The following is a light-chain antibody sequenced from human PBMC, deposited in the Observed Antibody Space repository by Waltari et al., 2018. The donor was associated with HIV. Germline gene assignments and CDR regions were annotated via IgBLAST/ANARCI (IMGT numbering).Light chain of an antibody. J-gene: IGKJ2*01. CDR1: QSISSY. CDR3: QQSYGTPYT. V-gene: IGKV1-39*01. Sequence: DIQMTQSPSSLSASVGDRVTITCRASQSISSYLNWYQQKPGKAPKRLIYAASSLQSGVPSRFSGSGSGTDFTLTISSLQPEDFATYYCQQSYGTPYTFGQGTKLEIK. CDR2: AAS.